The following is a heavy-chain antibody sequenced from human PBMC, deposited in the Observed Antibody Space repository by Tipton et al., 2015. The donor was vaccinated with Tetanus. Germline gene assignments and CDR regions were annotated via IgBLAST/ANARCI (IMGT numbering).Heavy chain of an antibody. CDR2: IYPGDSDT. D-gene: IGHD3-22*01. CDR1: GYSFTSYW. Sequence: QLVQSGAEVKKPGESLKISCKGSGYSFTSYWIGWVRQMPGKGLEWMGIIYPGDSDTRYSPSFQGQVTISADKSISTAYLQWSSLKASDTAMYYCARHGGYYYDSSGYPSRYAFDIWGQGTMVTVSS. J-gene: IGHJ3*02. CDR3: ARHGGYYYDSSGYPSRYAFDI. V-gene: IGHV5-51*01.